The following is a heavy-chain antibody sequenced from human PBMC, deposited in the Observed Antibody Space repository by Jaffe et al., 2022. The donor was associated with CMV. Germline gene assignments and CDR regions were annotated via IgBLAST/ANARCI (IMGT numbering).Heavy chain of an antibody. J-gene: IGHJ4*02. CDR3: ANLGSRMVVVGATMGA. Sequence: EVQLLESGGGLVQPGGSLRVSCAASGFTFSSYAMSWVRQAPGKGLEWVSAISGSGGTTYYADSVKGRFTISRDNSKSTLYLQMNSLRAEDTAVYYCANLGSRMVVVGATMGAWGQGTQVTVSS. D-gene: IGHD2-15*01. V-gene: IGHV3-23*01. CDR1: GFTFSSYA. CDR2: ISGSGGTT.